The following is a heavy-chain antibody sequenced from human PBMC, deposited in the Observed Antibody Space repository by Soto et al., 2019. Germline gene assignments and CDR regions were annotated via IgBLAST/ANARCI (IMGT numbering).Heavy chain of an antibody. CDR1: GGSFSGYY. Sequence: ETLSLTCAVYGGSFSGYYWSWIRQPPGKGLEWIGEINHSGSTNYNPSLKSRVTISVDTSKNQFSLKLSSVTAADTAVYYCARGGEWPTYYFDYWGQGTLVTVSS. J-gene: IGHJ4*02. V-gene: IGHV4-34*01. D-gene: IGHD3-10*01. CDR2: INHSGST. CDR3: ARGGEWPTYYFDY.